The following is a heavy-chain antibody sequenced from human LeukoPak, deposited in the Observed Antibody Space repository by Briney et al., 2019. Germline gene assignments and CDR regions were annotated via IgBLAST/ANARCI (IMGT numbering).Heavy chain of an antibody. D-gene: IGHD6-19*01. Sequence: GGSLRLSCAASGFTFSSYAMSWVRQAPGKGLEWVSGISGSGGSTYYADSVKGRFTISRDSSKSTLYLQMNSLRAEDTAVYYCAKGLYTSGWYDYWGQGTLVTVSS. V-gene: IGHV3-23*01. CDR2: ISGSGGST. J-gene: IGHJ4*02. CDR1: GFTFSSYA. CDR3: AKGLYTSGWYDY.